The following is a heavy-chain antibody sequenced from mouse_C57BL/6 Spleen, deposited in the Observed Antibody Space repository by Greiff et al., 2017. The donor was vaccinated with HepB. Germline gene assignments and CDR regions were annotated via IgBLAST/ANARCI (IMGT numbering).Heavy chain of an antibody. V-gene: IGHV1-64*01. Sequence: QVQLKQPGAELVKPGASVKLSCKASGYTFTSYWMHWVKQRPGQGLEWIGMIHPNSGSTNYNEKFKSKATLTVDKSSSTAYMQLSSLTSEDSAVYYCARGALWDAMDYWGQGTSVTVSS. CDR3: ARGALWDAMDY. CDR2: IHPNSGST. J-gene: IGHJ4*01. CDR1: GYTFTSYW.